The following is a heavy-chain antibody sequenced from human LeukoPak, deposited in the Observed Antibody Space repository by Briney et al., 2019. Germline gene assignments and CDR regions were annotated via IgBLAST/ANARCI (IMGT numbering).Heavy chain of an antibody. V-gene: IGHV3-7*05. D-gene: IGHD2-2*01. J-gene: IGHJ4*02. Sequence: PGGSLRLSCAASGFTFSTFWMTSVRQGPGGGLEWVANIKEDGSEKYYVAPLKGRFTISRDNAKNSLYMQMNSLRAEDTAVYYCARMKGCSSTTCYFAIYWGQGTLVTVSS. CDR2: IKEDGSEK. CDR1: GFTFSTFW. CDR3: ARMKGCSSTTCYFAIY.